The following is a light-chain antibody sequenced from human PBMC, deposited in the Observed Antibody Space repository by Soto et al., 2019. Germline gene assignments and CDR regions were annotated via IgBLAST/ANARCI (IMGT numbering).Light chain of an antibody. CDR1: QSVSSN. CDR2: VAS. Sequence: EIVMTQSPATLSVSPGERATLSCRASQSVSSNLAWYQQKPGQAPSLLIYVASARATGIPARFSGSGSGTEFTLTISSLQSGDFAVYYCQQYNNWPPMAFGQGTKVEIK. J-gene: IGKJ1*01. V-gene: IGKV3-15*01. CDR3: QQYNNWPPMA.